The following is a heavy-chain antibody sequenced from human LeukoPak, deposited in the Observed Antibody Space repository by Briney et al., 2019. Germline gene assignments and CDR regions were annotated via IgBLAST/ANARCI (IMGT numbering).Heavy chain of an antibody. CDR3: ARDHGYSSSWYTAYAH. Sequence: GRSLRLSCAASGFTFSNSWMHWVRQAPGKGLVWVSRINSDGKTTSYADSVKGRFTISRDNAENTLFLQMNSLRAEDTAVYYCARDHGYSSSWYTAYAHWGQGTLVTVSS. D-gene: IGHD6-13*01. V-gene: IGHV3-74*01. J-gene: IGHJ4*02. CDR2: INSDGKTT. CDR1: GFTFSNSW.